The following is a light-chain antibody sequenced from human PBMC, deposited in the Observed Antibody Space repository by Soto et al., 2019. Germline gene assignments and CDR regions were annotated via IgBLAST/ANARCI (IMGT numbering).Light chain of an antibody. Sequence: DIQMTQSPSSLSASVGDRVTISCRASQSISTYLNWYQQKPGTAPKLLIYRASSVKSGVPPRFSGSGSGRDVTLTISSLRPEDIATYFCPHSYSSPPWTFGQGTKVEVK. CDR3: PHSYSSPPWT. V-gene: IGKV1-39*01. J-gene: IGKJ1*01. CDR1: QSISTY. CDR2: RAS.